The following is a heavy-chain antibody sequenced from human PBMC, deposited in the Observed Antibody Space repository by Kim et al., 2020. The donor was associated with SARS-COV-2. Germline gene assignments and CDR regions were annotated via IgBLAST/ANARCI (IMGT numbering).Heavy chain of an antibody. D-gene: IGHD6-13*01. CDR3: ARGRSGSSWGTYYFDY. CDR2: ISGSGGGT. Sequence: GGSLRLSCAASGFTFSSYAMSWVRQAPGKGLEWVSAISGSGGGTYYADSVKGRFTVSRDNSKNTLYMQMNSLRGEDTAVYYCARGRSGSSWGTYYFDYWGQGTLVTVSS. V-gene: IGHV3-23*01. CDR1: GFTFSSYA. J-gene: IGHJ4*02.